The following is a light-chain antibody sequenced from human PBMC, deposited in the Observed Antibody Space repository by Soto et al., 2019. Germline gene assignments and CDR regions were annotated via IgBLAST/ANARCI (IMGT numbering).Light chain of an antibody. J-gene: IGLJ1*01. CDR3: SSYTSSSTLEGV. CDR1: SSDVGGYNY. CDR2: DVS. V-gene: IGLV2-14*04. Sequence: CTGTSSDVGGYNYVSWYQQHPGRAPKLMIYDVSNRPSGVSNRFSGSKSGNTASLTISGLQAEDEADYYCSSYTSSSTLEGVFGTGTKVTVL.